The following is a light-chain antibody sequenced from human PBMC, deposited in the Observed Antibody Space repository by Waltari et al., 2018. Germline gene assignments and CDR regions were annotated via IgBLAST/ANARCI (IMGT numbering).Light chain of an antibody. CDR1: SSNIGSNY. CDR2: RNN. V-gene: IGLV1-47*01. CDR3: AAWDDSLSGVV. J-gene: IGLJ2*01. Sequence: QSVLTQPPSASGTPGQRVTISCSGSSSNIGSNYVYWYQQLPGTVPKLLIYRNNQRPSGVPDRFSGSKSATSASLAISGLRSEDEADYYCAAWDDSLSGVVFGGGTKLTVL.